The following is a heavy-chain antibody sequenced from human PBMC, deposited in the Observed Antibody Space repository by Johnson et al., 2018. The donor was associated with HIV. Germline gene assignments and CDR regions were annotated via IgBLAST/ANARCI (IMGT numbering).Heavy chain of an antibody. CDR1: GFTFSTYG. CDR2: ISYNGTNK. CDR3: ARASSSWYQGRAFDI. Sequence: QVQLMESGGGVVQPGRSLRLSCAASGFTFSTYGMHWVRQAPGTGLEWVALISYNGTNKYYADSVKGRFTISRDNSKNTLYLQMNSLRAEDTAVYYCARASSSWYQGRAFDIWGQGTMVTVSS. J-gene: IGHJ3*02. D-gene: IGHD6-13*01. V-gene: IGHV3-30*03.